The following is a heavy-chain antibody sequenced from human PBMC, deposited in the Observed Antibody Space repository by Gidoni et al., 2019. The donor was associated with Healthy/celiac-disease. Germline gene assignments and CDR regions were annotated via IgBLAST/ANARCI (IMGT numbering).Heavy chain of an antibody. V-gene: IGHV3-21*01. CDR3: ASPRVGRHTVGAFDI. Sequence: EVQLVESGGGLVKPGGSLRLSCAASVFTFLSSSMSWVRQAPGKGLVWGSYIRSSSSYIDYADSVKGRFTSSRDNAKNSLYLKMNSLRAEDTAVYYCASPRVGRHTVGAFDIWGQGTMVTVSS. J-gene: IGHJ3*02. CDR1: VFTFLSSS. D-gene: IGHD1-26*01. CDR2: IRSSSSYI.